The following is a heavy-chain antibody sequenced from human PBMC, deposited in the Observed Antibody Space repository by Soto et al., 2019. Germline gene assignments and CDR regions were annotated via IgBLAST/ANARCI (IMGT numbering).Heavy chain of an antibody. V-gene: IGHV3-23*01. J-gene: IGHJ4*02. CDR3: AKTTSLEWLLEGLEYLDY. Sequence: PGGSLRLSCAASGFTFSSYAMSWVRQAPGKGLEWVSAISGSGGSTYYADSVKGRFTISRDDSKNTLYLQMNSLRAEDTAVYYCAKTTSLEWLLEGLEYLDYWGQGTLVTVSS. CDR2: ISGSGGST. CDR1: GFTFSSYA. D-gene: IGHD3-3*01.